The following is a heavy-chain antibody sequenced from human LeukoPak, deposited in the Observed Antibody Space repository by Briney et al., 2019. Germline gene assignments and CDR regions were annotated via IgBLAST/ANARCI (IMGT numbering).Heavy chain of an antibody. D-gene: IGHD6-6*01. J-gene: IGHJ5*02. V-gene: IGHV3-21*01. Sequence: GGSLRLSCAASGYTFSSYSMNWVRQAPGKGLEWVSSISSSSSYIYYEDSVKGRFTISRDNAKNSLYLQMNSLRAEDTAVYYCARDLPSSSGMTWGQGTLVTVSS. CDR2: ISSSSSYI. CDR1: GYTFSSYS. CDR3: ARDLPSSSGMT.